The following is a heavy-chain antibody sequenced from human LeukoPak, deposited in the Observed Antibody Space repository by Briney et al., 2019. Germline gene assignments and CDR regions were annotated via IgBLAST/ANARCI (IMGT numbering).Heavy chain of an antibody. CDR2: IYYSGST. D-gene: IGHD3-22*01. J-gene: IGHJ4*02. V-gene: IGHV4-31*03. Sequence: SETLSLTCTVSGGSISSSSYYWSWIRQHPGKGLEWIGYIYYSGSTYYNPSLKSRVTISVDTSKNQFSLKLSSVTAADTAVYYCARGGDYYDSSGYLGDELTQNRFDYWGQGTLVTVSS. CDR3: ARGGDYYDSSGYLGDELTQNRFDY. CDR1: GGSISSSSYY.